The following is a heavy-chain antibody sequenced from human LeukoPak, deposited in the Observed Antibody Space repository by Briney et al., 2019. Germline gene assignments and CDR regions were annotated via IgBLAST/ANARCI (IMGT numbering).Heavy chain of an antibody. V-gene: IGHV4-34*01. Sequence: SETLSLTCAVYGGSFSGYYWSWIRQPPGKGLEWIGEINHSGSTNYNPSLKSRVTISVDKSKNQFSVKMSSVTAEDTAVYYCAREPRPYNPWFDYWGQGTLVTVSS. CDR3: AREPRPYNPWFDY. CDR2: INHSGST. D-gene: IGHD5-24*01. CDR1: GGSFSGYY. J-gene: IGHJ4*02.